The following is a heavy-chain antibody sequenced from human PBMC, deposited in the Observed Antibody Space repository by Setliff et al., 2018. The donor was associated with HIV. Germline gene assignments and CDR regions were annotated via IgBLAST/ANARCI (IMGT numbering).Heavy chain of an antibody. CDR1: GASFTTHY. D-gene: IGHD3-22*01. CDR2: ISTSGST. V-gene: IGHV4-4*09. Sequence: SETLSLTCTVSGASFTTHYWSLILQPPGKGLEWIGCISTSGSTNYNPSLKSRVTMSLDTSKTQYSLKLNSVTAADTAVYYCARLEYYSDGNGYLQFYFDYWGQGTLVTV. J-gene: IGHJ4*02. CDR3: ARLEYYSDGNGYLQFYFDY.